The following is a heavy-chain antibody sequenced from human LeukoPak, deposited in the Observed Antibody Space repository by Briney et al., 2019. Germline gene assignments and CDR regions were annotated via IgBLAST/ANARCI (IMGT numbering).Heavy chain of an antibody. CDR1: GGSFSGYY. CDR3: ARRRLGIAATLRY. Sequence: SETLSLTCAVYGGSFSGYYWSWIRQPPGKGLEWIGEINHSGSTNYNPSLKSRVTISVDTTKNQFSLKLSSVTAADTAVYYCARRRLGIAATLRYWGQGTLVTVSS. D-gene: IGHD2-15*01. J-gene: IGHJ4*02. CDR2: INHSGST. V-gene: IGHV4-34*01.